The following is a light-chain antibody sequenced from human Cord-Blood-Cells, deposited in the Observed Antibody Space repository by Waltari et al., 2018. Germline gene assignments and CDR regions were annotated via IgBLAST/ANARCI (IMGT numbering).Light chain of an antibody. Sequence: QSALTQPASVPGSPGQSITISCTGTSSDVGGYNYVSWYQQHPGKAPKLMIYDVSNRPSGVSNRVSGSKSGNTASLPISGLQAEDEADYYCSSYTSSSTLVFGGGTKLTVL. CDR2: DVS. V-gene: IGLV2-14*03. J-gene: IGLJ3*02. CDR3: SSYTSSSTLV. CDR1: SSDVGGYNY.